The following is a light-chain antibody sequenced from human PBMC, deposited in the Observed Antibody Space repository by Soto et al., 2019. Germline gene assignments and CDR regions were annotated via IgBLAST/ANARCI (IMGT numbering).Light chain of an antibody. V-gene: IGLV2-23*01. Sequence: QSVLTQPDSVSGSPGQSITISCTGTSSDVGSYNLVSWYQQHPGKAPKLMIYEGSKRPSGVSNRFSGSKSGNTASLTISGLQAEDEADYYCCSYAGSYVFGTGTKVTVL. CDR1: SSDVGSYNL. J-gene: IGLJ1*01. CDR2: EGS. CDR3: CSYAGSYV.